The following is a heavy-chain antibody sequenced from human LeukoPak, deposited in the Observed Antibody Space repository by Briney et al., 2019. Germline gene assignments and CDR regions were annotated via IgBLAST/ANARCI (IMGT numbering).Heavy chain of an antibody. D-gene: IGHD6-13*01. CDR1: GASISSSSYS. V-gene: IGHV4-61*02. CDR3: ARVAGSSSWDYYYYYYMDV. Sequence: PSETLSLTCTVSGASISSSSYSWSWIRQPAEKGLEWIGRIYTSGSTNYNPYLKSRATISVDTSKNQFSLKLSSVSAADTAVYYCARVAGSSSWDYYYYYYMDVWGKGTTVTVSS. CDR2: IYTSGST. J-gene: IGHJ6*03.